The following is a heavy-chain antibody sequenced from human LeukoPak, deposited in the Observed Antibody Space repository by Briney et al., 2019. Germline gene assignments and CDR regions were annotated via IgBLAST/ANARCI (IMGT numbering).Heavy chain of an antibody. Sequence: SETLSLTCTVSGGSISSYYWSWIRQPPGKGLEWIGYIYYSGTTNYNPSLKSRVTISVDTSKNQFSLKLSSVIAADTAVYYCARENYYYGLDYWGQGTLVTVSS. CDR1: GGSISSYY. J-gene: IGHJ4*02. D-gene: IGHD3-22*01. CDR2: IYYSGTT. CDR3: ARENYYYGLDY. V-gene: IGHV4-59*01.